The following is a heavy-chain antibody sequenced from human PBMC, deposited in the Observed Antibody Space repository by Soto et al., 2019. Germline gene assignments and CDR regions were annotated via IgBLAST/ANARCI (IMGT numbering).Heavy chain of an antibody. Sequence: PGGSLRLSRAASGFTISNYGMHWVRQAPGKGLEWVAVISYDGTITYYADSVKGRFTISRDNSKNTLYLQMNSLRTEDTAVYYCATTRVGPCSSSICFSGIFDGMDVWGQGTTVTVSS. CDR3: ATTRVGPCSSSICFSGIFDGMDV. CDR1: GFTISNYG. CDR2: ISYDGTIT. D-gene: IGHD2-2*01. J-gene: IGHJ6*02. V-gene: IGHV3-30-3*01.